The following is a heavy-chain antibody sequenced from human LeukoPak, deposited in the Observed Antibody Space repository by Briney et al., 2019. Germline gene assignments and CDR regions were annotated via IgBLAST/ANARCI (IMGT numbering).Heavy chain of an antibody. V-gene: IGHV4-4*02. Sequence: SETLSLTCAVSGGSISSNNWWGWVRQPPGKGLEWIGEIYHSGSPNYNPFLKSRVTISVDKSRNHFSLNLSSVTAADTAVYYCARVRYYGSGLFDYWGQGTLVTVSS. J-gene: IGHJ4*02. D-gene: IGHD3-10*01. CDR1: GGSISSNNW. CDR3: ARVRYYGSGLFDY. CDR2: IYHSGSP.